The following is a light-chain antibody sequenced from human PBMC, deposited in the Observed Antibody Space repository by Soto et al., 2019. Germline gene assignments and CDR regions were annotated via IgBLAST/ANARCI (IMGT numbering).Light chain of an antibody. CDR1: SSDVGGYNY. Sequence: QSVLTQPASVSGSPGQSITISCTGTSSDVGGYNYVSWYQQHPGKAPKLMIYDVSNRPSGVPNRFSGSKSGNTASLTICGLQAEDEADYYCRAYKNSLSGVVFGGGTKVTVL. V-gene: IGLV2-14*01. J-gene: IGLJ2*01. CDR3: RAYKNSLSGVV. CDR2: DVS.